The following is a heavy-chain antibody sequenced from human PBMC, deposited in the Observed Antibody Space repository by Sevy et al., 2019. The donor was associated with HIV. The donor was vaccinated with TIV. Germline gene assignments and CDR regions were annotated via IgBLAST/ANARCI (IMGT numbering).Heavy chain of an antibody. Sequence: GGSLRLSCAASGFTFSLYVMSWVRQAPGKGLEWVSAIGGNDGTTYYADSVKGRSTISRDNAKNTLYLQMNSLRAEDTVVYYCASIYCSGGRCFLGALDVWGQGTMVTVS. CDR3: ASIYCSGGRCFLGALDV. V-gene: IGHV3-23*01. D-gene: IGHD2-15*01. CDR2: IGGNDGTT. J-gene: IGHJ3*01. CDR1: GFTFSLYV.